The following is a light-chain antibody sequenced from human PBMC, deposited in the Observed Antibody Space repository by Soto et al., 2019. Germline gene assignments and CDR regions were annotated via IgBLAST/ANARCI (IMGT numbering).Light chain of an antibody. V-gene: IGKV3-15*01. CDR1: QSISSN. J-gene: IGKJ4*01. Sequence: EIVMTQSPATLSVSPGERATLSCRTNQSISSNLAWYQQKPGQAPRLLIYGASTRASGIPARFSGSGSGTEFTLTISSLQSEDFAVYYCQQYNNWPLTFGGGTKVEI. CDR3: QQYNNWPLT. CDR2: GAS.